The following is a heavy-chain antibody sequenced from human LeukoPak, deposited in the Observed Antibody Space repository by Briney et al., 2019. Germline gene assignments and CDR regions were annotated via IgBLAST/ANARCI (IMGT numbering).Heavy chain of an antibody. CDR3: ARSYYDYVWGSYRLGFYMDV. J-gene: IGHJ6*03. D-gene: IGHD3-16*02. V-gene: IGHV5-51*01. CDR2: IYPGDSDT. Sequence: GESLKISCKGSGYSFTSYWIGWVRQKPGKGLEWMGVIYPGDSDTRYSPSFQGQVTISADKSISTAHLQWSSLKASDTAMYYCARSYYDYVWGSYRLGFYMDVWGKGTTVTISS. CDR1: GYSFTSYW.